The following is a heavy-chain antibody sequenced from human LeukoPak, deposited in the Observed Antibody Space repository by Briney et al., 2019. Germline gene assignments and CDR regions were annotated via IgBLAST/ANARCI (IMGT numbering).Heavy chain of an antibody. CDR1: GFTFSSYG. CDR3: ARAPASSGWFYFDY. Sequence: GGSLRLSCAASGFTFSSYGMSWVRQAPGKGLEWVSAISGSGGSTYYADSVKGRFTISRDNSKNTLYLQMNSLRAEDTAVYYCARAPASSGWFYFDYWGQGTLVTVSS. V-gene: IGHV3-23*01. D-gene: IGHD6-19*01. J-gene: IGHJ4*02. CDR2: ISGSGGST.